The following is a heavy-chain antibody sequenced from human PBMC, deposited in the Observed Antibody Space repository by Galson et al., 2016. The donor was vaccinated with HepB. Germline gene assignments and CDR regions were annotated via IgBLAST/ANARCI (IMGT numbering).Heavy chain of an antibody. D-gene: IGHD2-15*01. J-gene: IGHJ4*02. Sequence: SETLSLTCTVSGGSVSAANSHWSWVRQPPEKALEWIGVIYNNGNIDYNPSLRSRVTISRDASKNQFSLELSSVTTTDTAVYFCATGWQSSVAVPPGEWGQGILVTVSS. CDR3: ATGWQSSVAVPPGE. CDR2: IYNNGNI. V-gene: IGHV4-61*01. CDR1: GGSVSAANSH.